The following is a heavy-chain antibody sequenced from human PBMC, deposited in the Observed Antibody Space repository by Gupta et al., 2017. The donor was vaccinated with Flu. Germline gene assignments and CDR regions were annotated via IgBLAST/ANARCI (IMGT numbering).Heavy chain of an antibody. CDR2: IAYSGAT. J-gene: IGHJ4*02. CDR3: ARRINYGKTCDY. V-gene: IGHV4-39*01. CDR1: GGSISSTSYK. Sequence: QLQLQESGPGLANPSETLSLTCDVSGGSISSTSYKWGWIRQPPGKGLEWIGSIAYSGATYYNPSLRRRVTISVDTSKNQVFLTLSSVTAADTAVYFCARRINYGKTCDYWGQGTLVAVSS. D-gene: IGHD3-10*01.